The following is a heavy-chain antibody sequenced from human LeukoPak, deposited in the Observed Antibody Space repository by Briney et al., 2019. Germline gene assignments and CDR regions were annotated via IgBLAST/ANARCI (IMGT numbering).Heavy chain of an antibody. D-gene: IGHD5-24*01. CDR1: GVSISSTSYH. Sequence: PSETLSLTCTVSGVSISSTSYHWAWIRQPPGKGLEWIATVYYTGSAYYNPSLKSRVTISVDKSKNQFSLNLTSVTAADTAMYYCARDASLQTGAFDVWGQGTMVTVSS. J-gene: IGHJ3*01. V-gene: IGHV4-39*07. CDR3: ARDASLQTGAFDV. CDR2: VYYTGSA.